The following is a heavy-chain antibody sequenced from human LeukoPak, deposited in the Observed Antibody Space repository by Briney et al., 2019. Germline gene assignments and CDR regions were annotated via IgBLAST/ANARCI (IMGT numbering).Heavy chain of an antibody. CDR1: DYTFTSYG. CDR2: ISAYNGNT. Sequence: GASVKVSCKASDYTFTSYGISWVRQAPGQGLEWMGWISAYNGNTNYAQKLQGRVTMTTDTSTSTAYMELRSLRSDDTAVYYCAREPKYCGGDCYILTHWGQGTLVTVSS. J-gene: IGHJ4*02. D-gene: IGHD2-21*01. CDR3: AREPKYCGGDCYILTH. V-gene: IGHV1-18*01.